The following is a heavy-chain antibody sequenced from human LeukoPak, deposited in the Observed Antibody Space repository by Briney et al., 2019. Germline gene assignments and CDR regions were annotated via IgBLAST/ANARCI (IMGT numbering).Heavy chain of an antibody. D-gene: IGHD2-15*01. CDR3: AKGVSRWELRGDWFDP. Sequence: GGSLRLSCAASGFTFSSYGMSWVRQAPGKGLEWVSAISGSGGSTYYADSVKGRFTISRDNSKNTRYLQMNSLRAEDTAVYYCAKGVSRWELRGDWFDPWGQGTLVTVSS. CDR1: GFTFSSYG. V-gene: IGHV3-23*01. CDR2: ISGSGGST. J-gene: IGHJ5*02.